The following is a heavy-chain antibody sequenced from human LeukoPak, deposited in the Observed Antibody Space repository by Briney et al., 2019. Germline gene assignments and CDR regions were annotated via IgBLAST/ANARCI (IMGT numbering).Heavy chain of an antibody. CDR2: IGTLADT. V-gene: IGHV3-13*04. Sequence: GGSLRLSCSASGFTFSNFDMHWVRQTPGEGLEWVSSIGTLADTFYAGSVKGRFSISRDNDKNSVYLQMNSLRAADTAVYYCARGLMEYCDQTRCPFDSWGQGILVTASS. D-gene: IGHD3-16*01. CDR3: ARGLMEYCDQTRCPFDS. J-gene: IGHJ4*02. CDR1: GFTFSNFD.